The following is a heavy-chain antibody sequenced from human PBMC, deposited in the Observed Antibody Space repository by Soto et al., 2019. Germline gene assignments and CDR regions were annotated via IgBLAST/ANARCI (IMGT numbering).Heavy chain of an antibody. D-gene: IGHD3-3*01. CDR2: IIPILGIA. Sequence: QVQLVQSGAEVKKPGSSVKVSCKASGGTFSSYTISWVRQAPGQGLEWMGRIIPILGIANYAQKFQGRVKITADKSTSTAYMELSSLRSEDTAVYYCASYYDFWSGYFSVPSELLRYYYMDVWGKGTTVTVSS. CDR1: GGTFSSYT. V-gene: IGHV1-69*02. CDR3: ASYYDFWSGYFSVPSELLRYYYMDV. J-gene: IGHJ6*03.